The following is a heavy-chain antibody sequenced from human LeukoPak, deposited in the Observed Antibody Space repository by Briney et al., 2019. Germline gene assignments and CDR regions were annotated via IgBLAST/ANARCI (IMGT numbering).Heavy chain of an antibody. CDR3: ASAGYSSSSFDN. J-gene: IGHJ4*02. CDR1: GGSFSRYY. V-gene: IGHV4-34*01. Sequence: SETLPLTCAVYGGSFSRYYWSWIRQPPGKGLDSIGEINHSGSTNYNPSLKSRVTISVDTSKNQFSLKLSSVTAADTAVYYCASAGYSSSSFDNCGQGTLVTVSS. D-gene: IGHD6-6*01. CDR2: INHSGST.